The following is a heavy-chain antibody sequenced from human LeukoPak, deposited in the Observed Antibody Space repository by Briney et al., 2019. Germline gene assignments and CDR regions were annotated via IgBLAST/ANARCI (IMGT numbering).Heavy chain of an antibody. Sequence: ASVKVSCKASGYTFTTYYMHWVRQAPGQGLEWMGIINPSGGSTSYAQKFQGRVTMTRDMSTSTVYMELSSLRSEDTAVYYCARSRWGYSYGYGRFDPWGQGTLVTVSS. CDR1: GYTFTTYY. J-gene: IGHJ5*02. V-gene: IGHV1-46*01. D-gene: IGHD5-18*01. CDR3: ARSRWGYSYGYGRFDP. CDR2: INPSGGST.